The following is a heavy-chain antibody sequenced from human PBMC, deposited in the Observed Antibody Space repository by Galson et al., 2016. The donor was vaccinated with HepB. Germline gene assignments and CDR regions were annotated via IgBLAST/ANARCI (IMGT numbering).Heavy chain of an antibody. V-gene: IGHV3-23*01. D-gene: IGHD3-10*01. Sequence: SLRLSCAASGFTFSSHAMSWVRQAPGKGLEWVSAINGAGGKTFYADSVQGRFTISRDNSYNTLYLQMNSLRAEDTALYYCARDQSRKSGGLILVRGLFDYWGQGSLVTVSS. J-gene: IGHJ4*02. CDR2: INGAGGKT. CDR1: GFTFSSHA. CDR3: ARDQSRKSGGLILVRGLFDY.